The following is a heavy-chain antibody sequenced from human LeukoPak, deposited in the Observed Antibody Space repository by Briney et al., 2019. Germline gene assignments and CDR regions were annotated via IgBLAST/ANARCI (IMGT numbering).Heavy chain of an antibody. V-gene: IGHV3-7*01. CDR2: IKQDGSEK. CDR1: GFTFSSYW. Sequence: SGGSLRLSCAASGFTFSSYWMSWVRQAPGKGLEWVANIKQDGSEKYYVDSVKGRFTISRDNAKNSLYLQMNSLRAEDTAVYYCAKDRNLMVAAYEFDYWGQGTLVTVSS. D-gene: IGHD2-15*01. CDR3: AKDRNLMVAAYEFDY. J-gene: IGHJ4*02.